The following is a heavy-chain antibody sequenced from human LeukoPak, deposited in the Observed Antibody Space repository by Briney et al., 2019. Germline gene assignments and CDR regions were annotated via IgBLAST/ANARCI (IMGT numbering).Heavy chain of an antibody. Sequence: ASVKVSCKASGYTFTGYYIHWVRQAPGQGLEWMGWINPNSGGTNYAQKFQGRVTMTRDTSTSTVYMELSSLRSEDTAVYYCARAAPRYFDWLGTNSYVDYWGQGTLVTVSS. CDR2: INPNSGGT. D-gene: IGHD3-9*01. J-gene: IGHJ4*02. V-gene: IGHV1-2*02. CDR1: GYTFTGYY. CDR3: ARAAPRYFDWLGTNSYVDY.